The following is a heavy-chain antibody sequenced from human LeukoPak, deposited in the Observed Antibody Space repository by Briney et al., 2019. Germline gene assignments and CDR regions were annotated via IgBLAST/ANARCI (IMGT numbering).Heavy chain of an antibody. CDR2: INPSGGST. CDR3: ARSMVRGVINAPFDY. J-gene: IGHJ4*02. CDR1: GYTFTSYY. D-gene: IGHD3-10*01. V-gene: IGHV1-46*01. Sequence: GASVKVSCKASGYTFTSYYMHWVRQAPGQGLEWMGIINPSGGSTSYAQKFQGRVTMTRDTSTSTVYMELSSLRSEDTAVYYCARSMVRGVINAPFDYWGQGTLVTVSS.